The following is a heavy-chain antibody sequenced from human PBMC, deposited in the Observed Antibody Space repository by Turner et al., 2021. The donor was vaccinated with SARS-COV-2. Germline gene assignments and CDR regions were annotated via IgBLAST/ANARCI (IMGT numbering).Heavy chain of an antibody. CDR1: GCSISSSNW. D-gene: IGHD2-2*01. Sequence: QVQLQESAPGLLSPSGTLSLTRAVSGCSISSSNWWIRVRQRLGKGLEWIGEIYHSGSTNDNPTLKSRVTISVDKSKNKFSLKLSTVTAEDTAVYYCARREYQQLFDYWGQGTLVTVSS. CDR2: IYHSGST. V-gene: IGHV4-4*02. CDR3: ARREYQQLFDY. J-gene: IGHJ4*02.